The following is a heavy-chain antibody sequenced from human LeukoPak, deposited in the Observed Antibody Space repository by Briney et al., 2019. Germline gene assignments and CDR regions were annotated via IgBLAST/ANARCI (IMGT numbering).Heavy chain of an antibody. V-gene: IGHV5-51*01. J-gene: IGHJ4*02. Sequence: GESLKISCKGSEYSFTSYWIAWVRQMPGKGLESMGIIYPGDSNTRYSPSFQGQVTISADKSISTAYLQWSSLKASDTAMYYCARQSDYDSRGHPLDYRGQGTLVTVSS. CDR3: ARQSDYDSRGHPLDY. D-gene: IGHD3-22*01. CDR2: IYPGDSNT. CDR1: EYSFTSYW.